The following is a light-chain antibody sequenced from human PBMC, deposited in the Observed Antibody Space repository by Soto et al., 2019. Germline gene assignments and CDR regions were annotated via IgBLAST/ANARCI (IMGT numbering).Light chain of an antibody. CDR2: AAS. CDR1: QGISSY. J-gene: IGKJ1*01. Sequence: IQLTQSPSSLSASVGDRVTITCRASQGISSYLAWYQQKPGKAPKLLIYAASTLQSGVPSRFSGSGSGTDFTLTISSLQPEDFATYYCQQSFTFPRTFGQGTKVEIK. CDR3: QQSFTFPRT. V-gene: IGKV1-9*01.